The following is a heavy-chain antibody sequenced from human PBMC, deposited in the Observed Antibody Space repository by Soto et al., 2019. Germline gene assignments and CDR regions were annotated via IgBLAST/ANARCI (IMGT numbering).Heavy chain of an antibody. J-gene: IGHJ4*02. V-gene: IGHV1-18*01. CDR3: AREESMVRGVPYPFDY. D-gene: IGHD3-10*01. CDR2: ISAYNGNT. CDR1: GYTFTSYG. Sequence: ASVKVSCKASGYTFTSYGISWVRQAPGQGLEWMGWISAYNGNTNYAQKLQGRVTMTTDTSTSTAYMELRSLRSDDTAVYYCAREESMVRGVPYPFDYWGQGTLVTVSS.